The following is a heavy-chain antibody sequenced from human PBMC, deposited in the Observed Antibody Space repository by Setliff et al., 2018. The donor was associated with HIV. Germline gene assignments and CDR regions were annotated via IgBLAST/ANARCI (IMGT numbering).Heavy chain of an antibody. D-gene: IGHD6-13*01. Sequence: SVKVSCKASGYTFSSYGISWVRQAPGQGLQWVGWISGYNGNTHYAQNVQGRVTMTTDTSTNTAYMDLRSLRSDDTAVYYCTKDGLAAGARAFDIWGQGAMVTVSS. CDR1: GYTFSSYG. CDR2: ISGYNGNT. CDR3: TKDGLAAGARAFDI. V-gene: IGHV1-18*01. J-gene: IGHJ3*02.